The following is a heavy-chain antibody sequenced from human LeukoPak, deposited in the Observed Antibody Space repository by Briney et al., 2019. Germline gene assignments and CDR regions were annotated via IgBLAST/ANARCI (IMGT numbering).Heavy chain of an antibody. CDR3: ARSDGDYSRYYYYGMDV. CDR1: GGSISSSNW. Sequence: PSETLSLTCAVSGGSISSSNWWSWVRQPPGKGLEWIGEIYHSGSTNYNPSLKSRVTMSVDKSKNQFSLKLSSVTAADTAVYYCARSDGDYSRYYYYGMDVWGQGTTVTVSS. D-gene: IGHD4-17*01. V-gene: IGHV4-4*02. CDR2: IYHSGST. J-gene: IGHJ6*02.